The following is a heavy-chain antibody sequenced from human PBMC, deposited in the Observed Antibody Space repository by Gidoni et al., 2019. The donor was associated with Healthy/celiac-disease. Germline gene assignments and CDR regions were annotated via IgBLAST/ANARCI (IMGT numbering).Heavy chain of an antibody. D-gene: IGHD6-6*01. J-gene: IGHJ5*02. CDR1: GFPFSRYA. Sequence: QVQLVESGGGVVQPGRSLILSCSASGFPFSRYAMHWVRQAPGKGLEWVAVISYDGSNKYYADSVKGRFTISRDNSKNTLYLQMNSLRAEDTAVYYCARDNLARIAARPSGGFDPWGQGTLVTVSS. CDR3: ARDNLARIAARPSGGFDP. V-gene: IGHV3-30-3*01. CDR2: ISYDGSNK.